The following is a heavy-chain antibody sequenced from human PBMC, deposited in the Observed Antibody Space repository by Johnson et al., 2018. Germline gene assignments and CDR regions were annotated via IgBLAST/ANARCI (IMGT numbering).Heavy chain of an antibody. Sequence: VQLQESGGGLVQXGGSLRLSCAASGFTFSRHWMHWVRQAPGKGLVWVSRIDSDGSHMIYADSVKGRFAISRDNAKDTLYLQMNSLGAEDTAVYYCVRDGDGPITFDYWGRGTLVTVSS. J-gene: IGHJ4*02. CDR3: VRDGDGPITFDY. CDR1: GFTFSRHW. D-gene: IGHD2-21*01. V-gene: IGHV3-74*01. CDR2: IDSDGSHM.